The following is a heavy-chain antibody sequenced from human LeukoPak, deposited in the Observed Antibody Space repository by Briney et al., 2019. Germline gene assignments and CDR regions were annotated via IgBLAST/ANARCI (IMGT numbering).Heavy chain of an antibody. D-gene: IGHD6-13*01. CDR1: GYTFTSYV. CDR2: ISAYNCNT. Sequence: ASVKVSCKASGYTFTSYVISSVRQAPGQGVECMGWISAYNCNTNYAQKRQGRVTMTTDTTTSTAYMELRSLRSDDTAVYYCARDINSSSWTPHAFDIWGQGTMVTVSS. CDR3: ARDINSSSWTPHAFDI. J-gene: IGHJ3*02. V-gene: IGHV1-18*01.